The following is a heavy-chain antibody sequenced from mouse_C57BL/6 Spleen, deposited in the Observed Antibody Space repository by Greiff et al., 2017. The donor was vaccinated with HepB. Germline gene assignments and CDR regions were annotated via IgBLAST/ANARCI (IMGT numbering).Heavy chain of an antibody. Sequence: EVQLQQSGPVLVKPGASVKMSCKASGYTFTDYYMNWVKQSHGKSLEWIGVINPYNGGTSYNQKFKGKATLTVDKSSSTAYMELNSLTSEDSAVYYCARSGYYGSSDYAMDYWGQGTSVTVSS. J-gene: IGHJ4*01. D-gene: IGHD1-1*01. V-gene: IGHV1-19*01. CDR2: INPYNGGT. CDR1: GYTFTDYY. CDR3: ARSGYYGSSDYAMDY.